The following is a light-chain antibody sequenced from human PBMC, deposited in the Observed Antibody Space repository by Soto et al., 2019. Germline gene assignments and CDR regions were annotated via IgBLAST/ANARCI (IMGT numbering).Light chain of an antibody. CDR2: AAS. CDR1: QSISSY. CDR3: HQYNNWPRT. Sequence: IQMTQSPSSLSASVGDRATITCRASQSISSYLNWYQQKPGKAPKVLIYAASNLQGGVPSRFSGIGSGTELTLTISSLQPEDLAVYFCHQYNNWPRTFCQGTRLEIK. J-gene: IGKJ5*01. V-gene: IGKV1-39*01.